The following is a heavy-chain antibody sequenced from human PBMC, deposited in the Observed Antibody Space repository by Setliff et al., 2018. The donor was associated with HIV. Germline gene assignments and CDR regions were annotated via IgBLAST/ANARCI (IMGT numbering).Heavy chain of an antibody. CDR3: ARELCTGGYCYSDY. J-gene: IGHJ4*02. D-gene: IGHD2-8*02. Sequence: GGSLRLSCAASGFTFSTYAMAWVRQAPGKGLEWVSYISRDGNTIYYADSVKGRFTISRDNAKNSLYLQLNSLRPEDTAVFYCARELCTGGYCYSDYWGQGTLVTVSS. CDR1: GFTFSTYA. V-gene: IGHV3-48*04. CDR2: ISRDGNTI.